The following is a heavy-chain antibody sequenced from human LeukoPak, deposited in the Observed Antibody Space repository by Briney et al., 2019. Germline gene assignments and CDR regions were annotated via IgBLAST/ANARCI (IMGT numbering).Heavy chain of an antibody. Sequence: SETLSLTCAVYGGAFSGYSWSWIRQPPGMGLEWIGEVDPNGTTNYNPSLKSRVTVSVDTSKNQFSLKLSSVTAADTAVYYCAGDIGVKSITKTQNFDWFLEDDAFDIWGQGTMVTVSS. CDR3: AGDIGVKSITKTQNFDWFLEDDAFDI. CDR2: VDPNGTT. V-gene: IGHV4-34*01. J-gene: IGHJ3*02. D-gene: IGHD3-9*01. CDR1: GGAFSGYS.